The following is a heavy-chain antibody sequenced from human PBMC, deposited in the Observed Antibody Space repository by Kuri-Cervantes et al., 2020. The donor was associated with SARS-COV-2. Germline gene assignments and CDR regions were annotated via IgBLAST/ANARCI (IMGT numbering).Heavy chain of an antibody. CDR2: INPSGGST. CDR3: ARDVVAAAGGAGWFDP. CDR1: GYTFTSYY. V-gene: IGHV1-46*01. Sequence: ASVKVSCKASGYTFTSYYMHWVRQAPGQGLEWMGIINPSGGSTSYAQKFQGRVTMTRDTSTSTVYMELSSLRSEDTAVYYCARDVVAAAGGAGWFDPWGQGTLVTVSS. J-gene: IGHJ5*02. D-gene: IGHD6-13*01.